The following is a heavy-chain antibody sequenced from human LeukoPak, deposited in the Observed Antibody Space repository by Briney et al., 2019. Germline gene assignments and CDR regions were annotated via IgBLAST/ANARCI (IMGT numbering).Heavy chain of an antibody. D-gene: IGHD3-10*01. CDR3: AKGSLVLLSHMDV. V-gene: IGHV3-30*18. Sequence: GGSLRLSCAASGFTFSRYGMHWVRQAPGKGLEWVAIISYDGSNKYYADSVKGRFTISRDNSKNTLYLQMNSLRAEDTAVYYCAKGSLVLLSHMDVWGKGTTVTISS. CDR2: ISYDGSNK. CDR1: GFTFSRYG. J-gene: IGHJ6*03.